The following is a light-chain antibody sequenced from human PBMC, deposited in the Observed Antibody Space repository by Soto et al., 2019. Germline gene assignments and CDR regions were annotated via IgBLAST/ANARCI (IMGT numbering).Light chain of an antibody. CDR3: QQSYGTPRS. CDR2: GAS. V-gene: IGKV1-39*01. Sequence: DIQMTQSPSSLSASEGDRDTLTCRASQSISRYLNWYQQRPGRAPKLLMYGASNLQNGVPSRFSGSGSGTDFTLTISNLQPEDFATYYCQQSYGTPRSFGGGTKVEIK. CDR1: QSISRY. J-gene: IGKJ4*01.